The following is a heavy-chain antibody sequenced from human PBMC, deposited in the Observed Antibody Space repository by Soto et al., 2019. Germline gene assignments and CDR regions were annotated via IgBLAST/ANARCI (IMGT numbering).Heavy chain of an antibody. CDR1: GGSISSYY. Sequence: SETLSLTCTVSGGSISSYYWSWIRQPPGKGLEWIGYIYYSGSTNYNPSLKSRVTISVDTSKNQFSLKLSSVTAADTAVYYCARHEHTYYYDSSGYYEAFDISGQATMVTVSS. V-gene: IGHV4-59*08. CDR3: ARHEHTYYYDSSGYYEAFDI. J-gene: IGHJ3*02. CDR2: IYYSGST. D-gene: IGHD3-22*01.